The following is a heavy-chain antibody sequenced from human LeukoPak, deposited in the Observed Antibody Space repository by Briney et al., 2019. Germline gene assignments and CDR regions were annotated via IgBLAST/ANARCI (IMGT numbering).Heavy chain of an antibody. Sequence: SETLSLTCTVSGASINSNYWSWVRQPPGKGLEWIGYIFYRGSTIYNPSLTSRVTISIDTSRKQFSLKLTSVTAADTAVYYCARGLETITGANFDPWGRGTLVTVSS. J-gene: IGHJ5*02. D-gene: IGHD1-14*01. CDR2: IFYRGST. CDR1: GASINSNY. V-gene: IGHV4-59*01. CDR3: ARGLETITGANFDP.